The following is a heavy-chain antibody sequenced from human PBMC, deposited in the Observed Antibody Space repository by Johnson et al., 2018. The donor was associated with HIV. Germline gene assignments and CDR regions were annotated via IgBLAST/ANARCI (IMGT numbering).Heavy chain of an antibody. V-gene: IGHV3-33*08. D-gene: IGHD1-26*01. J-gene: IGHJ3*02. Sequence: QVQLVESGGGLVKPGGSLRLSCAASGFTFSSYGMHWVRQAPGKGLEWVAVIWYDGSNKYYADSVKGRFTISRDNSKNTLYLQMNSLRAEDTAVYYCARGGSYLTLDDAFDIWGQGTMVTVSS. CDR3: ARGGSYLTLDDAFDI. CDR2: IWYDGSNK. CDR1: GFTFSSYG.